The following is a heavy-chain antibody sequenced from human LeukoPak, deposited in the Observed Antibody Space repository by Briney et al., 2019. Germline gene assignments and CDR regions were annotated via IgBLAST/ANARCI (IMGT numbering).Heavy chain of an antibody. D-gene: IGHD7-27*01. CDR2: ISGGSRTT. Sequence: GGSLRLSCAASGFTFSSYSMNWVRQAPGKGLEWVSYISGGSRTTYYADSVKGRFTISRDNAKKSLYLEINSLRVEDTAVFYCARDGESPGGAFDIWGQGTMVTVSS. CDR1: GFTFSSYS. V-gene: IGHV3-48*01. CDR3: ARDGESPGGAFDI. J-gene: IGHJ3*02.